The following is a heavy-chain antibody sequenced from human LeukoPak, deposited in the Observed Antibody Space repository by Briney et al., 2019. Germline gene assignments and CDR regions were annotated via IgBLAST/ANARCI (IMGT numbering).Heavy chain of an antibody. J-gene: IGHJ4*02. CDR1: GGTFSNYA. CDR2: IIPIFDTA. V-gene: IGHV1-69*13. Sequence: GASVKVSCKASGGTFSNYAINWVRQAPGQGLEWMGGIIPIFDTANYAQKFQGRVTITADESTSTAYMELSSLRSEDTAVYYCARGGHCSSTSCKLWFGIFWGQGTLVTVSS. D-gene: IGHD2-2*01. CDR3: ARGGHCSSTSCKLWFGIF.